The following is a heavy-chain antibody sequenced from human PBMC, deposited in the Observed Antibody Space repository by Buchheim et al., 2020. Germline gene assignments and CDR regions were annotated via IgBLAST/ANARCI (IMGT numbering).Heavy chain of an antibody. D-gene: IGHD2-15*01. CDR1: GFSFSSSW. Sequence: EVQLVESGGGLVQPGGSLRLSCVASGFSFSSSWMSWVRQAPGKGLEWVANIKQDSSETYFVDSVKGRVTISRDNAKNSLYLLLHSLRAEDTAVYYCAKDTVAEGYCSGGSCYHFDYWGQGTL. CDR2: IKQDSSET. J-gene: IGHJ4*02. CDR3: AKDTVAEGYCSGGSCYHFDY. V-gene: IGHV3-7*01.